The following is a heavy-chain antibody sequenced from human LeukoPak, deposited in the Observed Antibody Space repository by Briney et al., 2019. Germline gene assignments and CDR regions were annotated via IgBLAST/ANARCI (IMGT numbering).Heavy chain of an antibody. CDR3: ARGWGERGKCRGGTCNNPQFDH. J-gene: IGHJ4*02. Sequence: GGSLRLSCAASGFTFDYYWMTWVRQAPGKGLERLANIKESGSEKYYVDSAKGRFTISRDNAKNSLYLQMNSLRVEDTAVYYCARGWGERGKCRGGTCNNPQFDHWGRGTLVTVSS. V-gene: IGHV3-7*01. CDR1: GFTFDYYW. D-gene: IGHD2-15*01. CDR2: IKESGSEK.